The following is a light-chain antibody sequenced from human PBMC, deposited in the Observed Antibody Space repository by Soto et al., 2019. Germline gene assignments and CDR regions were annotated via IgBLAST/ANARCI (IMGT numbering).Light chain of an antibody. CDR2: GAS. J-gene: IGKJ1*01. CDR1: EGIPIH. CDR3: QHYVTSLTT. V-gene: IGKV3-15*01. Sequence: VIMTQSPATLSVSPGETATLSCRASEGIPIHVACYQQKPGQAPRLLIYGASTRATGVPARFSGSGSGTDFTLTISRLEPEDFAVYYCQHYVTSLTTFGQGTKVDIK.